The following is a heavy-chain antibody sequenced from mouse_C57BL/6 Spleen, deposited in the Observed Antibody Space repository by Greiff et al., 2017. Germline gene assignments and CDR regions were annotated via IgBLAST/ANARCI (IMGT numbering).Heavy chain of an antibody. V-gene: IGHV1-80*01. Sequence: QVQLQQSGAELVKPGASVKISCKASGYAFSSYWMHWVKQRPGKGLEWIGQIYPGDGDTNYNGKFKGKATLTADKSSSTAYMQLSSLTSEDSAVYFCARSPGEAYWGQGTLVTVSA. CDR1: GYAFSSYW. D-gene: IGHD4-1*01. CDR3: ARSPGEAY. CDR2: IYPGDGDT. J-gene: IGHJ3*01.